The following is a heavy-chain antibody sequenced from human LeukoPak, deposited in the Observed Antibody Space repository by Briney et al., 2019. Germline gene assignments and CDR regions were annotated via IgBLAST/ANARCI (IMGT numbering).Heavy chain of an antibody. D-gene: IGHD4-11*01. CDR2: IYPGDSDT. CDR1: DSGFTTSG. V-gene: IGHV5-51*02. J-gene: IGHJ5*02. CDR3: ARLGGTVTTGWFDP. Sequence: GGLLRSSGRGSDSGFTTSGTAGGRQLPGKALKGWGIIYPGDSDTRYSPSFQGQVTISADKSISTAYLQWSSLKASDTAMYYCARLGGTVTTGWFDPWGQGTLVTVSS.